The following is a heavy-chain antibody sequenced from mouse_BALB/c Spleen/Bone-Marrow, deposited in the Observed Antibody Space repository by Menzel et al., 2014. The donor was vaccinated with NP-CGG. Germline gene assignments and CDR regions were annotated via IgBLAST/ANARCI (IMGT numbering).Heavy chain of an antibody. J-gene: IGHJ4*01. CDR1: GYSISSGYT. Sequence: EVKLMESGPDLVKPSQSLSLTCTVTGYSISSGYTWHWIRQFPGNTLEWMGYIHYSGSTNYNPSLKSRISITRDTSKNQFFLQLNSVTTEDTATYFCSKGTYAMDYWGQGTSVPVSS. CDR2: IHYSGST. CDR3: SKGTYAMDY. D-gene: IGHD3-3*01. V-gene: IGHV3-1*02.